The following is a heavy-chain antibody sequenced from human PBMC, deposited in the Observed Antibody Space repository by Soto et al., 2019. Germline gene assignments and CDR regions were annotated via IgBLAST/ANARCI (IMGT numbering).Heavy chain of an antibody. CDR3: AKDARANIKTLSKWFDP. Sequence: GSLRLSCASSLFTFSSYSISWVGQAPGNGLEWVSAISGSGGSTYYADSVKGRFTISRDNSKNTLYLQMNSLRAEDTDVYYCAKDARANIKTLSKWFDPWGNRTLV. CDR2: ISGSGGST. CDR1: LFTFSSYS. V-gene: IGHV3-23*01. J-gene: IGHJ5*02.